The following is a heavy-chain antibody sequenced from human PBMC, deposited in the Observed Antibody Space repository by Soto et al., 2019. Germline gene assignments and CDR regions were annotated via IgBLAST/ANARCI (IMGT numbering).Heavy chain of an antibody. CDR2: INAGNGNT. Sequence: GASVKVSCKASGYTFTSYAMHWVRQAPGQRLEWVGWINAGNGNTKYSQKFQGRVTITRDTSASTAYMELSSLRSEDTAVYYCARGGSSSLRDWFDPWGQGTLVTVSS. CDR3: ARGGSSSLRDWFDP. CDR1: GYTFTSYA. D-gene: IGHD2-15*01. J-gene: IGHJ5*02. V-gene: IGHV1-3*01.